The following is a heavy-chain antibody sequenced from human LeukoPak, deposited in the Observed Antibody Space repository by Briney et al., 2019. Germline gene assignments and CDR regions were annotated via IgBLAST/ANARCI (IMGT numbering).Heavy chain of an antibody. Sequence: SETLSLTCTVSGGSISRHYWSWIREPPGEGVGWIGHIYYSGSTNHNPSLKSRVTISVDTSKNQFSLKLSSVTAADTAVYYCARDYYDSSGYYFGYYYYYYMDVWGKGTTVTVSS. CDR3: ARDYYDSSGYYFGYYYYYYMDV. J-gene: IGHJ6*03. CDR1: GGSISRHY. CDR2: IYYSGST. D-gene: IGHD3-22*01. V-gene: IGHV4-59*11.